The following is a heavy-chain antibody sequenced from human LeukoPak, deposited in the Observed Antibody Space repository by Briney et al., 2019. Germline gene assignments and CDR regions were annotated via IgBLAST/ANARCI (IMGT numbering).Heavy chain of an antibody. CDR2: IYYSGST. Sequence: PSETLSLTCTVSGGSISSGGYYWSWIRQHPGKGLEWIGYIYYSGSTYYNPSLKSRVTISVDTSKNQFSLKLSSVTAADTAVYYCAGGVGGPTYYDILTGLRVLGWFDPWGQGNLVTVSS. V-gene: IGHV4-31*03. J-gene: IGHJ5*02. CDR3: AGGVGGPTYYDILTGLRVLGWFDP. CDR1: GGSISSGGYY. D-gene: IGHD3-9*01.